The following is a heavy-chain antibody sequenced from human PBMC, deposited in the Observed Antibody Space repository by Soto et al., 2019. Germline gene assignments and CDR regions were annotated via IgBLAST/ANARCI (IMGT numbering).Heavy chain of an antibody. J-gene: IGHJ4*02. Sequence: SETLSLICAVYGGSFSGYYWSLIRQPPGKGLEWIGEINHSGSTNYNPSLKSRVTISVDTSKNQFSLKLSSVTAADTAVYYCAREYYYGSGSYSFDYWGQGTLVTVSS. CDR1: GGSFSGYY. V-gene: IGHV4-34*01. CDR2: INHSGST. D-gene: IGHD3-10*01. CDR3: AREYYYGSGSYSFDY.